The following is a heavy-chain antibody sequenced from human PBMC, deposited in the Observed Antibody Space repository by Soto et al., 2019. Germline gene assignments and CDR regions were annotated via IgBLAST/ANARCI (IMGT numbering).Heavy chain of an antibody. CDR2: MYNTGST. Sequence: SETLSLTCTVSGGSISRYYWSWIRQPPGKGLEWIGYMYNTGSTVYNPSFKSRVTISVDTSKNQFSLKLNSVTAADTAVYYCARDLWGYCGTDCYPLDVWGQGTTVTVS. D-gene: IGHD2-21*02. CDR3: ARDLWGYCGTDCYPLDV. V-gene: IGHV4-59*01. CDR1: GGSISRYY. J-gene: IGHJ6*02.